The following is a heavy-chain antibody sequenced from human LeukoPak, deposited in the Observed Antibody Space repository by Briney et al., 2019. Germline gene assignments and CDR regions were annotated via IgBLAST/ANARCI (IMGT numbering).Heavy chain of an antibody. CDR3: ARDSQDLADVHSH. CDR1: GLTVSSSY. J-gene: IGHJ4*02. Sequence: PGGSLRLSCAASGLTVSSSYMSWVRQAPGKGLEWVSIIYNDGSTYYADSMKGRFTISRDNSKNTLYLQMNSLRAEDTAVYYCARDSQDLADVHSHWGQGALVTVSS. CDR2: IYNDGST. V-gene: IGHV3-53*01. D-gene: IGHD6-19*01.